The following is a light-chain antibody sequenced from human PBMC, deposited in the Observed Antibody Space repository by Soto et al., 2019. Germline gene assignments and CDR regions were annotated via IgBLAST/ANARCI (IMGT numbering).Light chain of an antibody. CDR3: QQYNRFSRT. J-gene: IGKJ2*01. Sequence: DIPMTQSPSTLSASVGDRVAITCRTSQSISTWLDWYQQKSGKAPKLLIYKASTLESGVPSRFSSSGSGTEFTLTISSLQPDDFATYYCQQYNRFSRTFGQGTKLEIK. CDR2: KAS. V-gene: IGKV1-5*03. CDR1: QSISTW.